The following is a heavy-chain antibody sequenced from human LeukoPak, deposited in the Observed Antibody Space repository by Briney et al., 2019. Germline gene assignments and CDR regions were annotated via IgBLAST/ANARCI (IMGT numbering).Heavy chain of an antibody. D-gene: IGHD2-2*01. CDR1: GYTFTGYY. CDR3: ARDAGYCSSTCCYEGRDFDY. J-gene: IGHJ4*02. Sequence: GASVKVSCKASGYTFTGYYMRWVRQAPGQGLEWMGWINPNSGGTNYAQKFQGWVTMTRDTSISTAYMELSRLRSDDTAVYYCARDAGYCSSTCCYEGRDFDYWGQGTLVTVSS. V-gene: IGHV1-2*04. CDR2: INPNSGGT.